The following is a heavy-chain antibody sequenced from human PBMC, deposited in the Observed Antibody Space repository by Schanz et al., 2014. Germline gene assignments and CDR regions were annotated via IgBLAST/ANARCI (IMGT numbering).Heavy chain of an antibody. V-gene: IGHV1-2*02. CDR2: INPNTGGT. D-gene: IGHD2-15*01. J-gene: IGHJ5*02. Sequence: QVQLVQSGAEVKKPGASVKVSCKASGYTFSDYYIHWVRQAPGQGLEWMGWINPNTGGTNFAQKFQGRVAMTRNTSISTAYMELSSLRSEDTAVYYCARGRGCTGGSCYSWFDLWGQGSLVTVSS. CDR1: GYTFSDYY. CDR3: ARGRGCTGGSCYSWFDL.